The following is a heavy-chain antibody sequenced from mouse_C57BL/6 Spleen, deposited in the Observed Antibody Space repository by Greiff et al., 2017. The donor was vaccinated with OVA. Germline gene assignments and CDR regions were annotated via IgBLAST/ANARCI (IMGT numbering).Heavy chain of an antibody. Sequence: EVHLVESGPGLVKPSQSLSLTCSVTGYSITSGYYWNWIRQFPGNKLEWMGYISYDGSNNYNPSLKNRISITRDTSKNQFFLKLNSVTTEDTATYYCARDKRDAMDYWGQGTSVTVSS. J-gene: IGHJ4*01. V-gene: IGHV3-6*01. CDR3: ARDKRDAMDY. CDR2: ISYDGSN. CDR1: GYSITSGYY.